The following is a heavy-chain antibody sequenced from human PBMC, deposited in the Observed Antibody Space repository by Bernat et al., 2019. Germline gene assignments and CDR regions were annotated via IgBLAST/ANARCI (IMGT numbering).Heavy chain of an antibody. CDR3: AREALGYDDHDAFDI. CDR1: GFTFSSYS. D-gene: IGHD5-12*01. CDR2: ISSSSSYI. V-gene: IGHV3-21*01. J-gene: IGHJ3*02. Sequence: EVQLVESGGGLVKPGGSLRLSCAASGFTFSSYSMNWVRQAPGKGLEWVSSISSSSSYIYYADSVKGRFTISRDNAKNSLYLQMNSLRAEDTAVYYCAREALGYDDHDAFDIWGQGTMVTVSS.